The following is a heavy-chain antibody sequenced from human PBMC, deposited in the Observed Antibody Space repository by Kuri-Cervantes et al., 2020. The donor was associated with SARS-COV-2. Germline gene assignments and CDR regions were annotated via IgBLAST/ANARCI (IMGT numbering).Heavy chain of an antibody. CDR3: ARDPAGYCSGGSCYSENWFDP. D-gene: IGHD2-15*01. V-gene: IGHV3-7*03. CDR2: IKQDGSEK. J-gene: IGHJ5*02. Sequence: GESLKISCAASGFTFSSYWMSWVRQAPGKGLEWVANIKQDGSEKYYVDSVKGRFTISRDNAKNSLYLQMNSLRAEDTALYYCARDPAGYCSGGSCYSENWFDPWGQGTLVTVSS. CDR1: GFTFSSYW.